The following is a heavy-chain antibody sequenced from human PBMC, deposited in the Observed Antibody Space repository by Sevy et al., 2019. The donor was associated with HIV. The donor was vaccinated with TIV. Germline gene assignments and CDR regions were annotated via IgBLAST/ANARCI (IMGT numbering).Heavy chain of an antibody. J-gene: IGHJ4*02. CDR3: ARARAYYYDNSGYSFDY. Sequence: GGSLRLSCAASGFTLSSYWMSWVRQAPGKGLEWVANIKQDGSEKYYVDSVKGRFTISRDNAKNSLYLQMNSLRVEDTAAYYCARARAYYYDNSGYSFDYGGQGTLVTVSS. CDR2: IKQDGSEK. CDR1: GFTLSSYW. D-gene: IGHD3-22*01. V-gene: IGHV3-7*01.